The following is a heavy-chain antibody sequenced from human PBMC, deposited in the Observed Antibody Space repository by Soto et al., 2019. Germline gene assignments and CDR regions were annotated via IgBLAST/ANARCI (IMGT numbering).Heavy chain of an antibody. Sequence: QVQLVQSGTEVKKPGSSVKVSCKASGGSFGSYAITWVRQAPGQGLEWMGGMIVMLDTANYAQKFQGRLTISADESTSTAYMELSGLRFEDTAVYFCARSPSLRYSGFESPPRFYYGLDVWGQGTTVTVS. J-gene: IGHJ6*02. V-gene: IGHV1-69*01. CDR2: MIVMLDTA. CDR3: ARSPSLRYSGFESPPRFYYGLDV. CDR1: GGSFGSYA. D-gene: IGHD5-12*01.